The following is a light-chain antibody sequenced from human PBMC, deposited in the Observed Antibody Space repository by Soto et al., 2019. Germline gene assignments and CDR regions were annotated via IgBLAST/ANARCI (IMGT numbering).Light chain of an antibody. CDR1: SSDIGAYNY. J-gene: IGLJ1*01. CDR2: DVS. CDR3: SSYSSTITRV. Sequence: QSVLTQPDSVSGSPGQSITISCIGTSSDIGAYNYASWYQQHPGKAPKLIIYDVSNRPSGVSNRFSGSKSGYTASLTISGLQAEDEDDYYCSSYSSTITRVFGTGTKATVL. V-gene: IGLV2-14*03.